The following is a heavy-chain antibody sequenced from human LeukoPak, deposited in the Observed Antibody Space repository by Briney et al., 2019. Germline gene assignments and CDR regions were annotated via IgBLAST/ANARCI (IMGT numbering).Heavy chain of an antibody. Sequence: HPGGSLRLSCAASAFTFRSSWMHWVRQAPGKGLVWVSRLNSDGSSTHYADSVKGRFTISRDNAKNTLYLQMNSLRAEDTAVYYCAREVGGGASGQWGQGTLVTVSS. V-gene: IGHV3-74*01. CDR2: LNSDGSST. J-gene: IGHJ4*02. D-gene: IGHD3-16*01. CDR3: AREVGGGASGQ. CDR1: AFTFRSSW.